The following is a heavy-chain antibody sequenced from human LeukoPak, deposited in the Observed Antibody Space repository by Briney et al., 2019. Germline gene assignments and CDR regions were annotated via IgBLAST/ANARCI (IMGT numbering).Heavy chain of an antibody. V-gene: IGHV3-7*01. D-gene: IGHD3-9*01. J-gene: IGHJ4*02. Sequence: GGSLRLSCAASGFSFNSDWMDWVRQAPGKGLEWVANIKHDGSEKNCLDSVKGRFTISRDNARSSLFLQMNSLRAEDTAVYYCTKDPGHVLRSFDYSEYWGQGTRVTVSS. CDR2: IKHDGSEK. CDR3: TKDPGHVLRSFDYSEY. CDR1: GFSFNSDW.